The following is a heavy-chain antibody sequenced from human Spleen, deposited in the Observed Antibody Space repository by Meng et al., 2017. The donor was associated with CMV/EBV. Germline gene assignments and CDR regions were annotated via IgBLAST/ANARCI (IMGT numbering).Heavy chain of an antibody. Sequence: CKASGGTVSSHTIRGVRQAPGQGLEGMGGVMPILNITNYAEKFHGRLTMIADKSTTTAFVELSTLRSEDTALYYCVRDGYSPGFFQHWGQGTLVTVSS. CDR1: GGTVSSHT. CDR3: VRDGYSPGFFQH. D-gene: IGHD5-18*01. CDR2: VMPILNIT. V-gene: IGHV1-69*10. J-gene: IGHJ1*01.